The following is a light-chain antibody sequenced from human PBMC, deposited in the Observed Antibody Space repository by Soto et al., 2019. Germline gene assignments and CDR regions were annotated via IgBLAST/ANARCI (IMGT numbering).Light chain of an antibody. CDR2: AAS. J-gene: IGKJ1*01. V-gene: IGKV1-39*01. CDR1: QSISSY. CDR3: QQSYSTPWT. Sequence: DIPMTQSPSSLSASVGDRVTITCRASQSISSYLNWYQQKPGKAPKLLIYAASSLQSGVPSRFSGSGSGTDFILTISSLQPEDFANYYCQQSYSTPWTFGQGTKVEIK.